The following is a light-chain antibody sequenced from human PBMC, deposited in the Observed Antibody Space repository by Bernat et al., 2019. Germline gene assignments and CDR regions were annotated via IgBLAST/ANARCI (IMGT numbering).Light chain of an antibody. CDR1: QSISTW. Sequence: DIHMTQSPSTLSASVGDRVTITCRASQSISTWLAWYQQKPGKAPKVLISWVSNLESGVPPRFSGSGSETEFTLTISSLQPDDFATYYCQQYKSYWTFGQGTKVEIK. CDR2: WVS. CDR3: QQYKSYWT. V-gene: IGKV1-5*03. J-gene: IGKJ1*01.